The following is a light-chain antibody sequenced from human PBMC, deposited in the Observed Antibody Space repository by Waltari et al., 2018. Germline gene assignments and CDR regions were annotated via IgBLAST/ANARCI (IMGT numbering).Light chain of an antibody. CDR1: SGHSDYA. CDR2: LNSDGSH. Sequence: QLVLTQSPSASASLGASVKLTCTLSSGHSDYAIAWHQQQPGKGPRYLMKLNSDGSHNKGDGFPVRFSGASSGAERYLTISSLQSEDEADYYCHAWRSGILVFAGGTKLTVL. J-gene: IGLJ2*01. V-gene: IGLV4-69*01. CDR3: HAWRSGILV.